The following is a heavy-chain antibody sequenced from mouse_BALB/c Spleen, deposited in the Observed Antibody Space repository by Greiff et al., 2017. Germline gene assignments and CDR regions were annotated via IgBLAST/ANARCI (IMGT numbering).Heavy chain of an antibody. CDR3: ARDSYDYDGAWFAY. CDR2: ISDGGSYT. CDR1: GFTFSDYY. V-gene: IGHV5-4*02. J-gene: IGHJ3*01. D-gene: IGHD2-4*01. Sequence: EVHLVESGGGLVKPGGSLKLSCAASGFTFSDYYMYWVRQTPEKRLEWVATISDGGSYTYYPDSVKGRFTISRDNAKNNLYLQMSSLKSEDTAMYYCARDSYDYDGAWFAYWGQGTLVTVSA.